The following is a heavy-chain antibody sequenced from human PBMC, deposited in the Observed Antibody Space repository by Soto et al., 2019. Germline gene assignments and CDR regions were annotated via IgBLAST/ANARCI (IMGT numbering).Heavy chain of an antibody. V-gene: IGHV6-1*01. CDR3: ARGRHSTSSDIVDPASSNY. Sequence: PSQTLSLTCAISGDSVSSNSAAWNWIRQSPSRGLEWLGRTYYRSKWYNEYAVSVKGRITINPDTSKNQFSLQLKSVTPEDTAVYYCARGRHSTSSDIVDPASSNYSRPTTLVTGS. CDR1: GDSVSSNSAA. J-gene: IGHJ4*02. D-gene: IGHD5-12*01. CDR2: TYYRSKWYN.